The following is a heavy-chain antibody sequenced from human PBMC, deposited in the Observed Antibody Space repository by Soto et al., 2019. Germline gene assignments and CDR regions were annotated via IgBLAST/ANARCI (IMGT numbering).Heavy chain of an antibody. D-gene: IGHD3-10*01. CDR3: AASYGSGYRAFDY. J-gene: IGHJ4*02. CDR1: GYTFTSYY. V-gene: IGHV1-46*01. Sequence: ASVKVSCKASGYTFTSYYMHWVRQAPGQGLEWMGIINPSGGSTNYAQKFQGRVSMTADKSTSTAYMELRSLRSDDTAMYFCAASYGSGYRAFDYWGQGALVTVSS. CDR2: INPSGGST.